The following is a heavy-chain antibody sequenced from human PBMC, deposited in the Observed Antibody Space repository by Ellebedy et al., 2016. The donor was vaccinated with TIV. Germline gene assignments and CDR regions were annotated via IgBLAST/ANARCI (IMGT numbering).Heavy chain of an antibody. D-gene: IGHD6-19*01. V-gene: IGHV4-59*02. Sequence: MPGGSLRLSCAASGFSVSSNDMSWIRQPPGKGLEWIGYIYYSGSTNYNPSLKSRVTIAVDTSKKQISLKLSSVTAADTAVYYCARSSGWDRFDYWGQGTLVTVSS. CDR1: GFSVSSND. CDR3: ARSSGWDRFDY. CDR2: IYYSGST. J-gene: IGHJ4*02.